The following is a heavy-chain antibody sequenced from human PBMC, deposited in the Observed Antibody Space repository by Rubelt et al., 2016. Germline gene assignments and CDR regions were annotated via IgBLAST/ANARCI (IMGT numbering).Heavy chain of an antibody. Sequence: QVQLVQSGAEVKMPGSSVRISCKASGYTFYSYPIHWVRQAPGQRLEWMGWINAANPYPKYSQTCRDRLTITMDTSASTAYMELSSLRFEDTAVYYCARDGVDTAMVYAFDIWGQGTMVTVSS. CDR2: INAANPYP. CDR1: GYTFYSYP. V-gene: IGHV1-3*01. J-gene: IGHJ3*02. D-gene: IGHD5-18*01. CDR3: ARDGVDTAMVYAFDI.